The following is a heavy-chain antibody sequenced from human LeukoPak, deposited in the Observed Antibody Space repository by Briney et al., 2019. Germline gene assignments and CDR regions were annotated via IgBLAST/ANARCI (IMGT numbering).Heavy chain of an antibody. V-gene: IGHV4-61*02. J-gene: IGHJ4*02. CDR1: GGSISSSSYY. D-gene: IGHD6-13*01. CDR2: IYTSGST. CDR3: AREAYSSSSFALDY. Sequence: SETLSLTCTVSGGSISSSSYYWGWIRQPAGKGLEWIGRIYTSGSTNYNPSLKSRVTMSVDTSKNQFSLKLSSVTAADTAVYYCAREAYSSSSFALDYWGQGTLVTVSS.